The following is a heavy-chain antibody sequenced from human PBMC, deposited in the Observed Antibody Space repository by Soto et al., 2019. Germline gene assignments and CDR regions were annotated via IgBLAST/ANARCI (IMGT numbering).Heavy chain of an antibody. Sequence: ASVKVSYRASGYTFTSYARHWRRQAPGRMLESMRWINAGNGKTKYSQKFQGRVTITRDTSASTAYMELSSLRSEDTALYYCARDGRFGKISYDAFDSRGQG. V-gene: IGHV1-3*01. CDR1: GYTFTSYA. CDR2: INAGNGKT. J-gene: IGHJ3*02. D-gene: IGHD3-16*02. CDR3: ARDGRFGKISYDAFDS.